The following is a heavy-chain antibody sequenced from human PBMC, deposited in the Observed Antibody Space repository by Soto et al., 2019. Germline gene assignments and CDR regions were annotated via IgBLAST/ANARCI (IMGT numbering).Heavy chain of an antibody. CDR1: GYTFTSNY. V-gene: IGHV1-46*03. CDR3: ARGGSNWLWYFDL. Sequence: QVHLVQSGAEVKKPGASVKLSCKASGYTFTSNYLYWVRQAPGQGLEWMGMINPSDSSTTYARKFQGRVTMSRDKATSTIYMEVTRLRSEDTAVYYCARGGSNWLWYFDLWGRGTLVTVSS. D-gene: IGHD6-13*01. J-gene: IGHJ2*01. CDR2: INPSDSST.